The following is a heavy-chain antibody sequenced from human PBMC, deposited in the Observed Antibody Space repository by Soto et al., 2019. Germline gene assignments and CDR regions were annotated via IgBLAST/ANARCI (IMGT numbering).Heavy chain of an antibody. CDR2: IKSKTDGGTT. CDR3: TTGQVAGTRDY. Sequence: KPWGSLLLSCASSVFTFSNAWMSWVRQPPGKGLEWVGRIKSKTDGGTTDYVAPVKGRFIISRDDSKNMVYLQMNSLKTEDTAMYYCTTGQVAGTRDYWGQGTMVTVSS. CDR1: VFTFSNAW. J-gene: IGHJ4*02. D-gene: IGHD6-19*01. V-gene: IGHV3-15*01.